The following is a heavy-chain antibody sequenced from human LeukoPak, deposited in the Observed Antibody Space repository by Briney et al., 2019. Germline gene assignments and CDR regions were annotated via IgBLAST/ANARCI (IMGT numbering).Heavy chain of an antibody. Sequence: SETLSLTCAVYGGSFSGYYWSWIRQPPGKGLEWIGEINHSGSTNYNPSLKSRVTISVDTSKNQFSLKLSSVTAADTAVYYCAASSSWPVIFDYWGQGTLVTVSS. CDR3: AASSSWPVIFDY. J-gene: IGHJ4*02. V-gene: IGHV4-34*01. CDR1: GGSFSGYY. D-gene: IGHD6-13*01. CDR2: INHSGST.